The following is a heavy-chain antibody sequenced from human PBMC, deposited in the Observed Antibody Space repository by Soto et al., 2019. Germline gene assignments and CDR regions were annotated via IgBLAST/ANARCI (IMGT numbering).Heavy chain of an antibody. CDR1: GFSISDYW. CDR2: INEDGSEE. V-gene: IGHV3-7*01. Sequence: EVQMVESGGGLVQPGGSLRLSCAASGFSISDYWMSWVRQAAGKGLEWVGNINEDGSEENYVDSVKGRFTISRDNARNSLYLQMNSLRVEDTAVYYCCHTWVGGQGTLVTGSS. CDR3: CHTWV. D-gene: IGHD1-26*01. J-gene: IGHJ4*02.